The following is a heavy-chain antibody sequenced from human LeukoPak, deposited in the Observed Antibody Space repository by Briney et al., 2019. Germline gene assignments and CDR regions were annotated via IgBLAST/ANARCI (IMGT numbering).Heavy chain of an antibody. CDR1: GFTFSSYA. D-gene: IGHD5-18*01. CDR3: ARAQLEQLWLLFDY. V-gene: IGHV3-23*01. J-gene: IGHJ4*02. Sequence: GGSLRLSCAASGFTFSSYAMSWVRQAPGKGLEWVSAISGSGGSTYYADSVKGRFTISRDNSKNTLYLQMNSLRAEDTAVYCCARAQLEQLWLLFDYWGQGTLVTVSS. CDR2: ISGSGGST.